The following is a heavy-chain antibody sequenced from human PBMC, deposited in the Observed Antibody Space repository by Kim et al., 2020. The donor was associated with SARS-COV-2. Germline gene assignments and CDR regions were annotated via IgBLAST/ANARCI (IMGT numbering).Heavy chain of an antibody. CDR3: AQERRFLEWSTQPGWFDP. Sequence: SETLSLTCTVSGGSVSSGSYYWSWIRQPPGKGLEWIGYIYYSGSTNYNPSLKSRVTISVDTSKNQFSLKLSSVTAADTAVYYCAQERRFLEWSTQPGWFDPWGQGTLVTVSS. D-gene: IGHD3-3*01. J-gene: IGHJ5*02. CDR2: IYYSGST. V-gene: IGHV4-61*01. CDR1: GGSVSSGSYY.